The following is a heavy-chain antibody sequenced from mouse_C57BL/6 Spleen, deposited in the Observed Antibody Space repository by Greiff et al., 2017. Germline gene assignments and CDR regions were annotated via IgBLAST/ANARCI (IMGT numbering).Heavy chain of an antibody. J-gene: IGHJ4*01. CDR2: IYPRSGNT. CDR3: ASWGRDAMDY. CDR1: GYTFTSYG. Sequence: VKLMESGAELARPGASVKLSCKASGYTFTSYGISWVKQRTGQGLEWIGEIYPRSGNTYYNEKFKGKATLTADKSSSTAYMELRSLTSEDSAVYFCASWGRDAMDYWGQGTSVTVSS. V-gene: IGHV1-81*01. D-gene: IGHD3-3*01.